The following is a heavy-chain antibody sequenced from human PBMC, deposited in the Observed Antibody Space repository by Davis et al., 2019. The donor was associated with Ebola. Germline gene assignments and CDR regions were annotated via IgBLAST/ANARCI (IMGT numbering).Heavy chain of an antibody. D-gene: IGHD3-22*01. CDR3: AREDTYYYDSSGYYYGAYGVYFDY. J-gene: IGHJ4*02. CDR1: EFTFSTYA. CDR2: ISDSGDST. V-gene: IGHV3-23*01. Sequence: PGGSLRLSCAASEFTFSTYAMSWVRQAPGKGLEWVSGISDSGDSTFYADSVKGRFTVSRDNSKNTLYLQMNSLRAEDTAVYYCAREDTYYYDSSGYYYGAYGVYFDYWGQGTLVTVSS.